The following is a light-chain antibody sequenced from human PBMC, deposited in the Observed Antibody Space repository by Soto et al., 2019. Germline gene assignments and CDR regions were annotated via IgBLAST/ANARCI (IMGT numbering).Light chain of an antibody. CDR2: GNI. J-gene: IGLJ1*01. CDR3: QSYDSSLSGSIV. V-gene: IGLV1-40*01. CDR1: SSHIGAGYD. Sequence: QSVLTQLPSVSGAPGQRVTISCTGSSSHIGAGYDVHWYQQLPGTAPKLLIYGNINRPSGVPDRFSGSKSGTSASLAITGLQAEDEAEYYCQSYDSSLSGSIVFGTGTKLTVL.